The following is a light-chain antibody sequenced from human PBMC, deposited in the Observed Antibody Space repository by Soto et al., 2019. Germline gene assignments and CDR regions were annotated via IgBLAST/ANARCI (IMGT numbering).Light chain of an antibody. V-gene: IGKV3D-20*02. CDR3: HQRSNWPPFT. CDR2: SAS. Sequence: EVVLTQSPGTLSLSPGERATLSCRASRTVDGNYLAWYHQKPGQAPRLLIHSASTRAPGIPDRFSASGAGTDFTLTISRLEPEDSAVYYCHQRSNWPPFTFGGGTKVEI. CDR1: RTVDGNY. J-gene: IGKJ4*01.